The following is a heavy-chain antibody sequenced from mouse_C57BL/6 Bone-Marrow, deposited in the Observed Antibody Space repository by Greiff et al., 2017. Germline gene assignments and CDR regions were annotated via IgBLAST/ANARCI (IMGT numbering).Heavy chain of an antibody. CDR2: ISGGGGNT. CDR3: ARQVTTVLATKYFDV. CDR1: GFTFSSYT. J-gene: IGHJ1*03. D-gene: IGHD1-1*01. V-gene: IGHV5-9*01. Sequence: DVQRVESGGGLVKPGGSLTLSCAASGFTFSSYTMSWVRQTPEQRLQWVAAISGGGGNTSYPDSVKGRFTISRDNDKNILYLKRSRLRSEDTALDDGARQVTTVLATKYFDVWGTGTTVTVAS.